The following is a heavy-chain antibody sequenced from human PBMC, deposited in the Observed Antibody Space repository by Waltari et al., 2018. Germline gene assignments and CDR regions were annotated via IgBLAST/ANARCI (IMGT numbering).Heavy chain of an antibody. Sequence: EVHLLESGGDLVQPGGSLRLSCAASGFSVSSYAMTWVRQAPGKGLEWVSVISGSGVRTDYADSVKGRFSVTRDNFKSTLYLQMNSLRAEDTAVYYCARHTLDDYGGWDDYWGQGTLVTVSS. V-gene: IGHV3-23*01. CDR2: ISGSGVRT. J-gene: IGHJ4*02. CDR3: ARHTLDDYGGWDDY. CDR1: GFSVSSYA. D-gene: IGHD3-10*01.